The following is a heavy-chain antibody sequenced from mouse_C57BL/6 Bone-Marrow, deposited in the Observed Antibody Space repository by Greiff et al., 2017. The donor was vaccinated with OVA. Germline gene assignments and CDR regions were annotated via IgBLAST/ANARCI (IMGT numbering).Heavy chain of an antibody. CDR1: TSYG. Sequence: VQLQQSGAELARPGASVKLSFTSYGISWVKQRTGQGLEWIGEIYPRSGNTYYNEKFKGKATLTADKSSSTAYMELRSLTSEDSAVYFCAREGYWGQGTTLTVSS. CDR2: IYPRSGNT. V-gene: IGHV1-81*01. J-gene: IGHJ2*01. CDR3: AREGY.